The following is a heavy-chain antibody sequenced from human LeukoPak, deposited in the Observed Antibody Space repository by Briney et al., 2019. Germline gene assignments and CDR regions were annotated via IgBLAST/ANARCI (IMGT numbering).Heavy chain of an antibody. CDR2: IYSDNT. CDR1: GFTVSSNS. V-gene: IGHV3-53*01. J-gene: IGHJ4*02. Sequence: GGSLRLSCTVSGFTVSSNSMSWVRQAPGKGLEWVSFIYSDNTHYSDSVKGRVTISRDNAKNTLYLQMNSLRAEDTAVYYCARRAGAYSHPYDYWGQGTLVTVSS. D-gene: IGHD4/OR15-4a*01. CDR3: ARRAGAYSHPYDY.